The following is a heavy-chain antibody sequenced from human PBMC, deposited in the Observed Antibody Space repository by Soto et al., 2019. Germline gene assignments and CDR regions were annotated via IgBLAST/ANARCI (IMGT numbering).Heavy chain of an antibody. D-gene: IGHD3-3*01. J-gene: IGHJ3*02. Sequence: ASVKVSCKASGYTFTSYAMHWVRQAPGQRLEWMGWINAGNGNTKYSQKFQGRVTITRDTSASTADMELSSLRSEDTAVYYCERGAHPVTMFGVVMAFDAFDIWGQGTMVTVSS. CDR3: ERGAHPVTMFGVVMAFDAFDI. CDR2: INAGNGNT. V-gene: IGHV1-3*01. CDR1: GYTFTSYA.